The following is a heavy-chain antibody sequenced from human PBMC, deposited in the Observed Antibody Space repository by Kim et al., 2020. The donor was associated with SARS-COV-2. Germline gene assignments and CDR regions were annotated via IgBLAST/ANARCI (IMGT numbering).Heavy chain of an antibody. D-gene: IGHD1-1*01. J-gene: IGHJ4*02. V-gene: IGHV1-3*01. Sequence: ASVKVSCKASGYTFSYYPMHWVRQAPGQRLEWMGWINAGNGHTEYSQKFRGRVTITRDTSASTAYMELSSLRSEDTAVYYCARGGYNWNDLDYWGQGTLVTVSS. CDR1: GYTFSYYP. CDR2: INAGNGHT. CDR3: ARGGYNWNDLDY.